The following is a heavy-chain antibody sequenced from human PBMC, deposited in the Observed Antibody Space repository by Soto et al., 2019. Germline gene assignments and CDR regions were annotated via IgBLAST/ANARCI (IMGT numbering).Heavy chain of an antibody. CDR2: VSHRGTA. J-gene: IGHJ4*02. CDR3: ARIHCSQSSLDY. D-gene: IGHD2-21*01. V-gene: IGHV4-30-2*01. CDR1: GGSIDSTDYS. Sequence: KTSETLSLTCAVSGGSIDSTDYSLTWIRQPPGKGLEWIGYVSHRGTAYSIPSLKGRLTLSMDSSQTQFSLKLTSVTAADSAVYYCARIHCSQSSLDYWGRGILVTVSS.